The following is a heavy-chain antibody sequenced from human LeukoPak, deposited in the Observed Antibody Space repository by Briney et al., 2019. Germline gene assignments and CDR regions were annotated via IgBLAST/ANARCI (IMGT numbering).Heavy chain of an antibody. Sequence: PGGSLRLSCAASGFTFSSYGMHWVRQAPGKGLEWVAFIRYDGSNKYYADSVKGRFTISRDNSKNTLYLQMNSLRAEDTAVYYCAKGGGPSGSYHYGPTYFDYWGQGTLVTVSS. CDR1: GFTFSSYG. CDR3: AKGGGPSGSYHYGPTYFDY. D-gene: IGHD1-26*01. J-gene: IGHJ4*02. CDR2: IRYDGSNK. V-gene: IGHV3-30*02.